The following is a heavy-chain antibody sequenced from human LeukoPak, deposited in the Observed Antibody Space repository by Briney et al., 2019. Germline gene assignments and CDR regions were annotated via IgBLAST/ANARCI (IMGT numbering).Heavy chain of an antibody. V-gene: IGHV4-61*02. J-gene: IGHJ3*02. CDR1: GGSITNLNYY. CDR3: AGRGSSSGTFDI. CDR2: IYTSGGT. Sequence: SETLSLTCTVSGGSITNLNYYWTWIRQPAGKRLEWIGRIYTSGGTNYNPSLKSRVTMSVDRSRNEISLHLASLTAADTALYYFAGRGSSSGTFDIWGPGTFVTVSS. D-gene: IGHD3-10*01.